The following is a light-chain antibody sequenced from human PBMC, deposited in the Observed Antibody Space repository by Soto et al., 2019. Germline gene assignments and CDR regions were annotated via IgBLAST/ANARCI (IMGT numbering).Light chain of an antibody. CDR1: SGHSSYT. CDR3: QTWGTGIEV. Sequence: QLVLTQSPSASXSLXXSXKLTCTLSSGHSSYTIAWHQQQPEKGPRYLMTLNSDGSHSKGDGIPDRFSGSSSGAERYLSISSLQSEDEADYYCQTWGTGIEVFGGGTKVTVL. CDR2: LNSDGSH. V-gene: IGLV4-69*01. J-gene: IGLJ3*02.